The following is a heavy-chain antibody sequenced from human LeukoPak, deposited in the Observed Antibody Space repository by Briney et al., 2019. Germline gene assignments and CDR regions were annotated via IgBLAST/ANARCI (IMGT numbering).Heavy chain of an antibody. CDR2: ISSSGNTI. V-gene: IGHV3-48*03. CDR3: AQVTSSGTLCMDV. J-gene: IGHJ6*02. D-gene: IGHD6-13*01. CDR1: GFTFSAYE. Sequence: SGGSLRLSCAASGFTFSAYEMNWVRQAPGGGLEWVSYISSSGNTIYHADSVKGRFTISRDNAKHSLYLQMNSLRAEDTAVYYCAQVTSSGTLCMDVWGQGTTVTVSS.